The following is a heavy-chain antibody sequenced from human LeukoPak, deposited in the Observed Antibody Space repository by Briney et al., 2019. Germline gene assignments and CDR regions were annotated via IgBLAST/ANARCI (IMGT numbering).Heavy chain of an antibody. CDR2: INHSGST. D-gene: IGHD2-2*01. CDR1: GGSFSGYY. CDR3: ASNVVPAATVGYFDY. V-gene: IGHV4-34*01. J-gene: IGHJ4*02. Sequence: RPSETLSLTCAVYGGSFSGYYWSWIRQPPGKGLEWIGEINHSGSTNYNPSLKSGVSISVDAYKNKFSLKLSSVTAADTAVYYCASNVVPAATVGYFDYWGQRTLVTVSS.